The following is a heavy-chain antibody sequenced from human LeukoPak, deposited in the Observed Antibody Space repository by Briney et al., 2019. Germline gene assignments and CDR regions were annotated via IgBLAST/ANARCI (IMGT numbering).Heavy chain of an antibody. CDR1: GFTFSSYA. J-gene: IGHJ6*04. CDR2: ISGSGDNT. D-gene: IGHD2-2*01. V-gene: IGHV3-23*01. CDR3: AKKSCSSTSCYEDV. Sequence: GGSLRLSCAASGFTFSSYAMSWVRKAPGKGLEWVSAISGSGDNTDYTDSVKGRFTISRDNSKNTLYLQMNGLRAEDTAVYYCAKKSCSSTSCYEDVWGKGTTVTVSS.